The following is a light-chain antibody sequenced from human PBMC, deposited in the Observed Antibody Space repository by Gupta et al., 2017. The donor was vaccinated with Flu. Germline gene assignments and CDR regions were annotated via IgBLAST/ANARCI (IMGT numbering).Light chain of an antibody. V-gene: IGKV1-39*01. J-gene: IGKJ1*01. CDR2: AAS. CDR3: QQSYSTLWT. Sequence: DIQMTQYPSSLSASVGDRVTIPCRASQSISSYLNWYQQKPGKAPKLLIYAASSLQSGVPSRFSGSGSGTDFTLTISSLQPEDFATYYCQQSYSTLWTFGQGTKVEIK. CDR1: QSISSY.